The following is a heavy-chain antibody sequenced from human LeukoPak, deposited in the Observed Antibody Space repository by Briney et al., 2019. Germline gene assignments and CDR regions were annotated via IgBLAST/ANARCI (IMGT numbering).Heavy chain of an antibody. CDR1: GFTFSDYY. J-gene: IGHJ4*02. D-gene: IGHD3-16*01. V-gene: IGHV3-23*01. CDR2: ISGSGGST. Sequence: GGSLRLSCAASGFTFSDYYMSWFRQAPGKGLEWVSAISGSGGSTYYADSVKGRFTISRDNSKNTLYLQMNSLRAEDTAVYYCTTVPRGGRYFDYWGQGTLVTVSS. CDR3: TTVPRGGRYFDY.